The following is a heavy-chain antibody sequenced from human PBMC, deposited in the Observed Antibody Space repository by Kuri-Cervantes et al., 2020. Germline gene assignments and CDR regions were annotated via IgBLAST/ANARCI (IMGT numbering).Heavy chain of an antibody. Sequence: ASVKVSCKASGYTLTSYGISWVRQAPGQGLEWMGWISAYNGNTNYAQKLQGRVTMTTDTSTSTAYMELRSLRSEDTALYYCAKEGRQGTVFGFFDYWGQGTLVTVSS. D-gene: IGHD3-10*01. CDR1: GYTLTSYG. J-gene: IGHJ4*02. CDR3: AKEGRQGTVFGFFDY. CDR2: ISAYNGNT. V-gene: IGHV1-18*01.